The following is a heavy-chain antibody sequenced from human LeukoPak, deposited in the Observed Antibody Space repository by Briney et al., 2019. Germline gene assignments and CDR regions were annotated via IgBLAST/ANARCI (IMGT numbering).Heavy chain of an antibody. D-gene: IGHD2-2*01. CDR1: GFTFSSYV. CDR3: ARGYCSSTSCYAGDY. J-gene: IGHJ4*02. Sequence: GGSLRLSCAASGFTFSSYVMSWVRQAPGKGLEWVSVIYSSGNTYYADSVKGRFTISRDDSKNTLYLQMNSLRAEDTAVYYCARGYCSSTSCYAGDYWGQGTLVTVSS. CDR2: IYSSGNT. V-gene: IGHV3-53*01.